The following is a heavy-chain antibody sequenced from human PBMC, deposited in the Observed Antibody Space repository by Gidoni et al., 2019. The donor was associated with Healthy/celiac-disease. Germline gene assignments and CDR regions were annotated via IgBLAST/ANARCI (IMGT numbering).Heavy chain of an antibody. CDR1: GGTFSSYT. D-gene: IGHD5-18*01. CDR3: ARDRHDTAMDAWDGY. V-gene: IGHV1-69*08. CDR2: IIPILGIA. Sequence: QVQLGQPRAEGKKPGSAVKVSCKASGGTFSSYTISCVRQAPGQGLEWMGRIIPILGIANYEQKFQGRVTITADKSTSTAYMALSSLRSEDTAVYYCARDRHDTAMDAWDGYWGQGTLVPVSS. J-gene: IGHJ4*02.